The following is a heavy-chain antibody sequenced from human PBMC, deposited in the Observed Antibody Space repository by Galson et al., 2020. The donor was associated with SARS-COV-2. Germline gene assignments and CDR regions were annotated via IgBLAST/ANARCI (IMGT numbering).Heavy chain of an antibody. CDR1: VGSLSGYY. Sequence: SETLSLTCAVYVGSLSGYYWSWVRQPPGKGLEWVGEINHGGNTNCNPSLKSRVTISLHTSNNQFSLKLTSVTAADTAIYYCARRIWSGPPTNWYFDLWGRGTLVTVSS. CDR3: ARRIWSGPPTNWYFDL. D-gene: IGHD3-3*01. CDR2: INHGGNT. J-gene: IGHJ2*01. V-gene: IGHV4-34*01.